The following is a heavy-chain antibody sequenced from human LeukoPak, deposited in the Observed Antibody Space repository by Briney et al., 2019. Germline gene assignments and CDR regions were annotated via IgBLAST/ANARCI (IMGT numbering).Heavy chain of an antibody. Sequence: SETLSLTCAVYGGSFSGYYWSWIRQPPGKGLEWIGEINHSGSTNYNPSLKSRVTISVDTSKNQFSLKLSSVTAADTAMYYCASPWGYGSGIWGQGTLVTVSS. CDR1: GGSFSGYY. CDR2: INHSGST. D-gene: IGHD3-10*01. CDR3: ASPWGYGSGI. J-gene: IGHJ4*02. V-gene: IGHV4-34*01.